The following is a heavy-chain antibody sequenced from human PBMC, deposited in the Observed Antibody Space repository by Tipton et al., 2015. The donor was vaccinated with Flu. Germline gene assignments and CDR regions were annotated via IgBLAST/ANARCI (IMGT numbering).Heavy chain of an antibody. D-gene: IGHD3-10*01. CDR2: INHSGST. CDR3: ARGYRVFDY. Sequence: TLSLTCAVYGGSFSGYYWSWIRQPPGKGLEWIGEINHSGSTNYNPSLKSRVTISVDTSKNQFSLKLSSVTAADTAVYYCARGYRVFDYWGQGTLVTVSS. CDR1: GGSFSGYY. J-gene: IGHJ4*02. V-gene: IGHV4-34*01.